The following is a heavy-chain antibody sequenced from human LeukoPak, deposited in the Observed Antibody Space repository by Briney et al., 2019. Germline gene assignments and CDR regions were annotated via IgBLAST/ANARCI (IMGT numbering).Heavy chain of an antibody. V-gene: IGHV3-72*01. CDR2: TRDKARGYTT. D-gene: IGHD3-22*01. Sequence: PGGPLRLSCGASGVTLSDHHMDWVREAPGKGLEGVGRTRDKARGYTTEYAASEKGRFTISRDDSKTLVYLQMNSLRTEDTAVYFCARDGAEGDNSAFDMWGQGTVVTVSS. CDR1: GVTLSDHH. CDR3: ARDGAEGDNSAFDM. J-gene: IGHJ3*02.